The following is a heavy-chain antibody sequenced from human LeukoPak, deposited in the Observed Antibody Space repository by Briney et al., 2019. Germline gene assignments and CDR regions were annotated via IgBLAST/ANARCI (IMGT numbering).Heavy chain of an antibody. CDR2: IIPIFGTA. D-gene: IGHD3-22*01. Sequence: SVKVSCKASGGTFSSYAISWVRQAPGQWLELMGGIIPIFGTANYAQKFQGRVTITADESTSTAYMELSSLRSEDTAVYYCAREDYYYDSSGYYYDRLGAFDIWGQGTMVTVSS. CDR3: AREDYYYDSSGYYYDRLGAFDI. J-gene: IGHJ3*02. V-gene: IGHV1-69*13. CDR1: GGTFSSYA.